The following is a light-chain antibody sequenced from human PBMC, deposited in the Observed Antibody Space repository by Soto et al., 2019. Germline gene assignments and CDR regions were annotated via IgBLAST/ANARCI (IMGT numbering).Light chain of an antibody. CDR1: SSDVGGYNY. J-gene: IGLJ1*01. Sequence: QSALTQPASVSGSPGQSITIFSTGTSSDVGGYNYVSWYQQHPGSAPKLMIYDVSSRPSGVSNRFSGSKSGNTASLTISGLQAEHEADYYCSSYTSSFKLAVFGSGTKVTVL. V-gene: IGLV2-14*03. CDR3: SSYTSSFKLAV. CDR2: DVS.